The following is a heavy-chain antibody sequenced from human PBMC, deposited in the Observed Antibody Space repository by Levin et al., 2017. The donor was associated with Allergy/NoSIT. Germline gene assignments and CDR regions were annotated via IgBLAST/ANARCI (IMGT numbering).Heavy chain of an antibody. V-gene: IGHV7-4-1*02. Sequence: GESLKISCKASGYTFTSYAMNWVRQAPGQGLEWMGWINTNTGNPTYAQGFTGRFVFSLDTSVSTAYLQISSLKAEDTAVYYCARDVGIAAAGIHPPGCYWGQGTLVTVSS. CDR2: INTNTGNP. CDR3: ARDVGIAAAGIHPPGCY. D-gene: IGHD6-13*01. J-gene: IGHJ4*02. CDR1: GYTFTSYA.